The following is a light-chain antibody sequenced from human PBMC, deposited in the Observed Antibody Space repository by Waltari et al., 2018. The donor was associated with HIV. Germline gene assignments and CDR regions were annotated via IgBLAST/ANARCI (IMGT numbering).Light chain of an antibody. CDR1: SCDVGSYNL. CDR3: CSYTGGGVV. J-gene: IGLJ2*01. CDR2: EVT. V-gene: IGLV2-23*02. Sequence: HSALTQPASVSGPPGQSITISCTGTSCDVGSYNLVSWYQKHPGKAPKLMIFEVTKRPSGVSDRFSGSRFGNTASLTISGRQAEDEGDYYCCSYTGGGVVFGGGTKLTVL.